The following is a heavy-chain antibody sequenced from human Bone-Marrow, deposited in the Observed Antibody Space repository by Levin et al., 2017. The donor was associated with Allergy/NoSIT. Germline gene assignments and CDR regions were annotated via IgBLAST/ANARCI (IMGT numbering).Heavy chain of an antibody. D-gene: IGHD2-2*01. V-gene: IGHV5-51*01. CDR3: ARLHMDYQLLSDY. Sequence: GASVKVSCKGSGSSFTTYWIGWVRQMPGKGLEWMGIIFPGNSDTRYSPSFQGQVTISADKSISTAYLQWSSLKASDTAMYYCARLHMDYQLLSDYWGQGTLVTVAS. CDR1: GSSFTTYW. CDR2: IFPGNSDT. J-gene: IGHJ4*02.